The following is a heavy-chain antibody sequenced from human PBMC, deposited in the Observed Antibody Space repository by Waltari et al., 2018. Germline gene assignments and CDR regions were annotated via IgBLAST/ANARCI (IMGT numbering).Heavy chain of an antibody. CDR2: LGPMFGAT. CDR3: ARGYTRRSYPGCVRKFNYHYMDV. V-gene: IGHV1-69*01. CDR1: GGSFSNHA. Sequence: QVQLVQSGAEVTSPGSSVKVSCKASGGSFSNHAINWVRQAPGHGLEWMGALGPMFGATKYAQQVQDRGTVTADEDTKTAYMELKSLRPEDTAVYFCARGYTRRSYPGCVRKFNYHYMDVLGKGTTVTVSS. D-gene: IGHD1-1*01. J-gene: IGHJ6*03.